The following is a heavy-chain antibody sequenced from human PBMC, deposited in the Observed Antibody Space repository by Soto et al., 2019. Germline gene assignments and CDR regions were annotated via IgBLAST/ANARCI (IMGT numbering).Heavy chain of an antibody. CDR1: GFTFSSYA. J-gene: IGHJ6*02. Sequence: GGSLRLSCAASGFTFSSYAMHWVRQAPGKGLEWVAVISYDGSNKYYADSVKGRFTISRDNSKNTLYLQMNSLRAEDTAVYYCAREFLGIAVAGADYYGMDVWGQGTTVTVSS. CDR2: ISYDGSNK. CDR3: AREFLGIAVAGADYYGMDV. V-gene: IGHV3-30-3*01. D-gene: IGHD6-19*01.